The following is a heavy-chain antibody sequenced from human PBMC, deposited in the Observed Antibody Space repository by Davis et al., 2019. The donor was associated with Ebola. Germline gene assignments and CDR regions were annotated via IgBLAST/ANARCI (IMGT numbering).Heavy chain of an antibody. CDR3: VKTRSNWWNDALEI. Sequence: GESLKISCAASGFTFSNYGLHWVRQAPGKGLEWVAGLLYDGSKEFYADSVKGRFTISRDNSKNTLYLQMNRLRPEDTAVYYCVKTRSNWWNDALEIWGRGTMVIVSS. J-gene: IGHJ3*02. V-gene: IGHV3-30*18. D-gene: IGHD2-8*02. CDR2: LLYDGSKE. CDR1: GFTFSNYG.